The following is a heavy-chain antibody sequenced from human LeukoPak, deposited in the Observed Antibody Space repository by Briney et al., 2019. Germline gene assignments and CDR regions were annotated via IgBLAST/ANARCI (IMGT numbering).Heavy chain of an antibody. CDR3: ARGLYYPDY. J-gene: IGHJ4*02. V-gene: IGHV3-11*01. D-gene: IGHD3-22*01. Sequence: GGSLRLSCAASGFTFSDNYMSWIRQAPGKGLEWVSYISGSGSMIYYADSVKGRFTISRDNAKNSLYLQMNSLRAEDTAVYYCARGLYYPDYWSQGTLVTVSS. CDR2: ISGSGSMI. CDR1: GFTFSDNY.